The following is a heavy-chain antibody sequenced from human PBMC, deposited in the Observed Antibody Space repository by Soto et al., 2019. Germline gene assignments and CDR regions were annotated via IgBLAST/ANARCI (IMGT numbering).Heavy chain of an antibody. J-gene: IGHJ6*03. V-gene: IGHV3-21*01. Sequence: GGSLRLSCAASGFTFSSYSMNWVRQAPGKGLEWVSSISSSSSYIYYADSVKGRFTISRDNAKNSLYLQMNSLRAENTAVYYCASTAYCSGGSCYSWYYYYMDVWGKGTTVTVSS. D-gene: IGHD2-15*01. CDR3: ASTAYCSGGSCYSWYYYYMDV. CDR2: ISSSSSYI. CDR1: GFTFSSYS.